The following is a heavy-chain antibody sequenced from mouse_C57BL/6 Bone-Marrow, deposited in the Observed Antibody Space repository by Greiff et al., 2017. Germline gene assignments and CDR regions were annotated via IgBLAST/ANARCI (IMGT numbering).Heavy chain of an antibody. J-gene: IGHJ1*03. CDR2: IDPSDSYT. Sequence: QVQLQQPGAELVMPGASVKLSCKASGYTFTSYWMHWVKQRPGQGLEWIGRIDPSDSYTNYNQKFKGKSTLTVDKSSSTAYMQLSSLTSEDSAVYYCAREGTTVDWYFDVWGTGTTVTVSS. CDR1: GYTFTSYW. D-gene: IGHD1-1*01. CDR3: AREGTTVDWYFDV. V-gene: IGHV1-69*01.